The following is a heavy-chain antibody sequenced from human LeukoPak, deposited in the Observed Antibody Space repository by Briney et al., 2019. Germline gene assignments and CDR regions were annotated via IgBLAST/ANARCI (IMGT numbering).Heavy chain of an antibody. CDR3: ARDVFAQGYCSSTSCHPPDYYYGMDV. CDR1: GFTFSSYG. Sequence: PGRSLRLSCAASGFTFSSYGMHWVRQAPGKGLEWVAVIWYDGSNKYYADSVKGRFTISRDNSKNTLYLQMNSLRAEDTAVYYCARDVFAQGYCSSTSCHPPDYYYGMDVWGQGTTVTVSS. V-gene: IGHV3-33*01. J-gene: IGHJ6*02. D-gene: IGHD2-2*01. CDR2: IWYDGSNK.